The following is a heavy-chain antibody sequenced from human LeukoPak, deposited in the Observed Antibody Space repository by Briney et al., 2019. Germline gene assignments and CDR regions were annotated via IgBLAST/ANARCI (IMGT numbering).Heavy chain of an antibody. D-gene: IGHD3-22*01. Sequence: EWVAVISYDGSNKYYADSVKGRFTISRDDSKNTLYLQMSSLRAEDTAEYYCARDMGYYDSSGYYRTYYYYYGMDVWGQGTTVTVSS. CDR3: ARDMGYYDSSGYYRTYYYYYGMDV. CDR2: ISYDGSNK. V-gene: IGHV3-30-3*01. J-gene: IGHJ6*02.